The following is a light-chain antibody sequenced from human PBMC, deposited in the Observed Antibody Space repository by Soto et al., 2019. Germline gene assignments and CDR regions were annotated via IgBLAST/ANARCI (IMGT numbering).Light chain of an antibody. Sequence: EIVLTQSPGTLSLSPGERATLSCRASQSVSSSSLAWYQQKPGQAPRLLIYNTSSRPTGVPDRFSGSGSETDFTRIISRLEPKDVTLYYCQQSGSSRPTFDQGTKVEIK. CDR1: QSVSSSS. J-gene: IGKJ1*01. CDR3: QQSGSSRPT. V-gene: IGKV3-20*01. CDR2: NTS.